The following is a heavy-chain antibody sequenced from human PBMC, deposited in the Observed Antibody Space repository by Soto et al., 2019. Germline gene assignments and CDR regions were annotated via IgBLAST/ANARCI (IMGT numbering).Heavy chain of an antibody. CDR3: ARDDYYI. Sequence: ASVKVSCKASGYTFTSYAMHWVRQAPGQRLEWMGWINAGNSNRKYSQKLQGRVTITRDTSASTAYMELSSLRSEDTAVYYCARDDYYIWGQGTMVTVSS. V-gene: IGHV1-3*01. CDR2: INAGNSNR. CDR1: GYTFTSYA. J-gene: IGHJ3*02. D-gene: IGHD3-16*01.